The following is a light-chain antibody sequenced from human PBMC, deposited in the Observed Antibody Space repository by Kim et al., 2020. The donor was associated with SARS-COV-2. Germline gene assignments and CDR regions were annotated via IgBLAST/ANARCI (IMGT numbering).Light chain of an antibody. CDR1: SSNIGNNY. CDR2: DNN. CDR3: GTWDSSLSVWV. Sequence: QPVLTQPPSVSAAPGQKVTISCSGSSSNIGNNYVSWYQQLPGTAPKLLIYDNNKRPSGIPDRFSGSKSGTSATLGITGLQTGDEADYYCGTWDSSLSVWVFGGGTQLTVL. V-gene: IGLV1-51*01. J-gene: IGLJ3*02.